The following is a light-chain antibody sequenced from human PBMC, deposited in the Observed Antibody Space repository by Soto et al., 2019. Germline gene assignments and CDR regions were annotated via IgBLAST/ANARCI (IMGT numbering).Light chain of an antibody. J-gene: IGLJ1*01. V-gene: IGLV2-14*01. Sequence: QSALTQSASVSGSPGQSITISCTGTSSDVGGYNYVSWYQQQAGKAPKLIIHEVSNRPSGVSNRFSGSKSGNTASLTISGLQAEDEADYYCDSYTGNNIVVFGTGTKVTVL. CDR1: SSDVGGYNY. CDR2: EVS. CDR3: DSYTGNNIVV.